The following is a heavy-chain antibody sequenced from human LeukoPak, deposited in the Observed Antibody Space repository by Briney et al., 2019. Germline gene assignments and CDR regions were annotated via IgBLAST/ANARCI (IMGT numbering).Heavy chain of an antibody. CDR3: ARDIGVSQFDY. CDR1: GYTFTSYV. Sequence: ASVKVSCKASGYTFTSYVISWVRQAPGQGLEWMGWISGYNGKTEYAQKLQGRLTMTTDTSTSTAYMELRSLTSDDTAVYYCARDIGVSQFDYWGQGTLVTVSS. D-gene: IGHD3-10*01. J-gene: IGHJ4*02. V-gene: IGHV1-18*01. CDR2: ISGYNGKT.